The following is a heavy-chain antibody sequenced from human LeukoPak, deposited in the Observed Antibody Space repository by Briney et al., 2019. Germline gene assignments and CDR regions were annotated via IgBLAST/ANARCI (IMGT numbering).Heavy chain of an antibody. D-gene: IGHD3-10*01. V-gene: IGHV3-33*01. Sequence: GGSLRLSCAASGFTFSSYGMHWVRQAPGKGLEWVAVIWFDGSNKYYADSVKGRFTISRDNSKNTLYLQMNSLRVEDTAVYYGARDNYGSASPDYWGQGTLVTVSS. J-gene: IGHJ4*02. CDR2: IWFDGSNK. CDR3: ARDNYGSASPDY. CDR1: GFTFSSYG.